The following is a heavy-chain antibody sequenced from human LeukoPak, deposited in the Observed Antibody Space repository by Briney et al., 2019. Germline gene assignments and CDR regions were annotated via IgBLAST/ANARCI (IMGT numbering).Heavy chain of an antibody. Sequence: GGSLRLSCAASGFTFSTYVMSWVRQGPGKGLEWVSAISGSGGSTYYADSVKGRFTISRDNSKNTLYLQMNSLGADDTAVYYCAKGNWRYFDYWGQGTLVTVSS. D-gene: IGHD1-1*01. CDR1: GFTFSTYV. CDR3: AKGNWRYFDY. CDR2: ISGSGGST. V-gene: IGHV3-23*01. J-gene: IGHJ4*02.